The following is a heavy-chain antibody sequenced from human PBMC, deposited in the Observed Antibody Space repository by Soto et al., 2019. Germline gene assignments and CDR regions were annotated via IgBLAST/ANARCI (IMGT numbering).Heavy chain of an antibody. CDR1: GGSTSSGNSY. Sequence: SETLSLTCTVSGGSTSSGNSYWSWIRQHPGKGLEWIGYIHYSGSTYYNPSLKSRVTISVDTSKNQFSLKLSSVTAADTAVYYCASYSSSSRWFDPWGQGTLVTVSS. J-gene: IGHJ5*02. V-gene: IGHV4-31*03. CDR2: IHYSGST. CDR3: ASYSSSSRWFDP. D-gene: IGHD6-6*01.